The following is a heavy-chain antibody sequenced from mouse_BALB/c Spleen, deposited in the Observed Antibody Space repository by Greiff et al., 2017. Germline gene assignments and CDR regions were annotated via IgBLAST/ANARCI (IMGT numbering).Heavy chain of an antibody. J-gene: IGHJ3*01. CDR2: IYPGDGDT. CDR1: GYTFTSYW. CDR3: ASRWRYDWFAY. V-gene: IGHV1-87*01. Sequence: QVQLKQSGAELARPGASVKLSCKASGYTFTSYWMQWVKQRPGQGLEWIGAIYPGDGDTRYTQKFKGKATLTADKSSSTAYMQLSSLASEDSAVYYCASRWRYDWFAYWGQGTLVTVSA. D-gene: IGHD2-14*01.